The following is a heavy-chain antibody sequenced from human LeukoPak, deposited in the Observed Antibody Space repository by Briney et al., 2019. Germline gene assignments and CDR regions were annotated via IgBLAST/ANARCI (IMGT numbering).Heavy chain of an antibody. CDR1: GYTFTDYY. J-gene: IGHJ4*02. CDR2: VDPEDGET. Sequence: ASVKVSCKVSGYTFTDYYMHWVQQAPGKGLKWMGIVDPEDGETIYAEKFQGRVTITADTSTDTAYMELSSLRSEDTAVYYCATSAIGGNIAVGYWGQGTLVTVSS. V-gene: IGHV1-69-2*01. D-gene: IGHD2-21*01. CDR3: ATSAIGGNIAVGY.